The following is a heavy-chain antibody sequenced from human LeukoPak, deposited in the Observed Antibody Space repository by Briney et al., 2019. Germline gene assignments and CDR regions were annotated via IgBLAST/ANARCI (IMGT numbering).Heavy chain of an antibody. J-gene: IGHJ4*02. Sequence: GASVKVSCKVSVYTLTELSMHWVRQAPGKGLEWMGGFDPEDGETIYAQKFQGRVTMTEDTSTDTAYMELSSLRSEDTAVYYCATVPPFMITFGGVIAGFFGYWGQGTLVTVSS. CDR2: FDPEDGET. D-gene: IGHD3-16*02. CDR1: VYTLTELS. V-gene: IGHV1-24*01. CDR3: ATVPPFMITFGGVIAGFFGY.